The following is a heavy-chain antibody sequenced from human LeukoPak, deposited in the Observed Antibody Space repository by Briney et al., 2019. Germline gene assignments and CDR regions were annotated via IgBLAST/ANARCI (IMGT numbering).Heavy chain of an antibody. J-gene: IGHJ5*02. Sequence: GASVKVSCKASGYTFTSYGISWVRQAPGQGLEWMGWISAYNGNTNYAQKLQGRVTMTTDTSTNTAYMELRSLRSDDTAVYYCARDREIRYFDWLFGVDNWFDPWGQGTLVTVSS. CDR1: GYTFTSYG. CDR3: ARDREIRYFDWLFGVDNWFDP. CDR2: ISAYNGNT. D-gene: IGHD3-9*01. V-gene: IGHV1-18*01.